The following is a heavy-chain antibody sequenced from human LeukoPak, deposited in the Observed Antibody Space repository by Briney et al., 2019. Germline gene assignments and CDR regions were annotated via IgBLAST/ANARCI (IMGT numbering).Heavy chain of an antibody. Sequence: PSETLSLTCAVYGGSFSGYYWSWSRQPPGKGLEWIGEINHSGSTNYNPSLKSRVTISVDTSKNQFSLKLSSVTAADTAVYYCAQKGGAAPDYYYYMDVWGKGTMVTVSS. CDR3: AQKGGAAPDYYYYMDV. D-gene: IGHD6-13*01. V-gene: IGHV4-34*01. J-gene: IGHJ6*03. CDR2: INHSGST. CDR1: GGSFSGYY.